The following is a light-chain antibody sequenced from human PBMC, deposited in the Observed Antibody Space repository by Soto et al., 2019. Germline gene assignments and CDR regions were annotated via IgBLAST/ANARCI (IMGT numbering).Light chain of an antibody. J-gene: IGKJ1*01. CDR3: LQDYNYPWT. V-gene: IGKV1-6*01. CDR1: QGIRND. Sequence: AIHMTQSRCSTPSSVGNKVTITCXASQGIRNDLGWYQQKPGKAPKLLIYAASSLQSGVPSRFSGSGSGTDFTLTISSLQPEDFVTYYCLQDYNYPWTFGQGTKVDIK. CDR2: AAS.